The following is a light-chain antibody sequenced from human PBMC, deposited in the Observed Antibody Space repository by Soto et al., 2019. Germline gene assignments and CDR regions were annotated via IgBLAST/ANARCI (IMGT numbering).Light chain of an antibody. V-gene: IGKV3-20*01. J-gene: IGKJ3*01. Sequence: EIVLTQSPGTLSLSPGERATLSCRASQTISSSYLAWYQQKPAQAPSLLISGASSRATGIPDRFSGSGSGTDFTLTISRLEPEDFAVYYCHYYGNSTFTFGPGTKVDIK. CDR1: QTISSSY. CDR2: GAS. CDR3: HYYGNSTFT.